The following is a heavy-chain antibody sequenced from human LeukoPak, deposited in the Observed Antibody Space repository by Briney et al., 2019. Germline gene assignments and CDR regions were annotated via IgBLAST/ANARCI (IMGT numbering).Heavy chain of an antibody. CDR3: ARARRVLWFGELPTEPSDY. D-gene: IGHD3-10*01. Sequence: ASVKVSCKASGYTFTSYGISWVRQAPGQGPEWMGWISAYNGNTNYAQKLQGRVTMTTDTSTSTAYMELRSLRSDDTAVYYCARARRVLWFGELPTEPSDYWGQGTLVTVSS. CDR1: GYTFTSYG. CDR2: ISAYNGNT. V-gene: IGHV1-18*01. J-gene: IGHJ4*02.